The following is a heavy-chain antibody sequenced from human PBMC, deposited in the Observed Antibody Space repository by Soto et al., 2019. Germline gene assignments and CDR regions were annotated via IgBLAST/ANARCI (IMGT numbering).Heavy chain of an antibody. V-gene: IGHV3-64*01. CDR1: GFTFSSYA. Sequence: EVQLVESGGGLVQPGGSLRLSCAASGFTFSSYAMHWVRQAPGKGLKCVSAISSNGGSTYYANSVKGRFTISRDNSKNTLYLQMGSLRAEDMAVYYCARDGTAGFWSGYSYYYQYMDVWGKGTTVTVSS. CDR3: ARDGTAGFWSGYSYYYQYMDV. J-gene: IGHJ6*03. CDR2: ISSNGGST. D-gene: IGHD3-3*01.